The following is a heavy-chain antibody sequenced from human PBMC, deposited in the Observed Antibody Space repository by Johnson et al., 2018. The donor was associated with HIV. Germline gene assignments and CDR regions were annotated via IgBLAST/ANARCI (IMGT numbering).Heavy chain of an antibody. J-gene: IGHJ3*02. CDR1: GFTFDDYG. V-gene: IGHV3-20*04. CDR2: INWNGGST. D-gene: IGHD3-22*01. Sequence: MQLVESGGGVLRPGGSLRLSCAASGFTFDDYGMSWVRQAPGKGLELVSDINWNGGSTGYADSVKGRFTISRDNAKNSLYLQMNSLRAEDTAVYYCARVGRYSDSSGYYTDAFDIWGRGTIVIVSS. CDR3: ARVGRYSDSSGYYTDAFDI.